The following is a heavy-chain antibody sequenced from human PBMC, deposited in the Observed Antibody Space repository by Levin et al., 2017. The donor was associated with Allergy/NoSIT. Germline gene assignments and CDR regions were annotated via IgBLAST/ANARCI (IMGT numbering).Heavy chain of an antibody. V-gene: IGHV1-18*01. D-gene: IGHD5-24*01. CDR2: ISLYNGNK. CDR1: GYSFSSSGFYYG. J-gene: IGHJ4*02. CDR3: AREDNRWYFDY. Sequence: ASVKVSCKASGYSFSSSGFYYGISWVRQAPGQGLEWMGWISLYNGNKDYAQKFQGRVTMTKDTSTSTAYMDLTSLTSDDTAVYFCAREDNRWYFDYWGQGSLVTVSS.